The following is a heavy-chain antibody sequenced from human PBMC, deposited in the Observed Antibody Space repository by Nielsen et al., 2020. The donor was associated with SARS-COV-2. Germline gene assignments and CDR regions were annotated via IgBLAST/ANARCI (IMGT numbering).Heavy chain of an antibody. Sequence: ASVKVSCKASGYTFTGYYMHWVRQAPGQGLEWMGWINPNSGGTNYAQKFQGRVTMTRDTSISTAYMELSRLRSDDTAVYYCARWSTMIVVGSFDYWGQGTLVTASS. CDR2: INPNSGGT. V-gene: IGHV1-2*02. CDR3: ARWSTMIVVGSFDY. CDR1: GYTFTGYY. J-gene: IGHJ4*02. D-gene: IGHD3-22*01.